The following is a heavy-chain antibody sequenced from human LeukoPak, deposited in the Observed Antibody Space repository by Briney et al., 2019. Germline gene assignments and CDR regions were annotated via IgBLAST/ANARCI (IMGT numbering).Heavy chain of an antibody. CDR2: IKQDGSEK. Sequence: GGSLRLSCAASGFTFSSYWMSWVRQAPGKGLEWVANIKQDGSEKYYVDSVKGRFTISRDNAENSLYLQMNSLRAEDTAVYYCARDRGRYCSSTSCYPDYYMDVWGKGTTVTVSS. CDR1: GFTFSSYW. J-gene: IGHJ6*03. V-gene: IGHV3-7*01. CDR3: ARDRGRYCSSTSCYPDYYMDV. D-gene: IGHD2-2*01.